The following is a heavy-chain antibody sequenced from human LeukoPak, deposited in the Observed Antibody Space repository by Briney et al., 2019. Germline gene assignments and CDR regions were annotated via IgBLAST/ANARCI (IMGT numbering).Heavy chain of an antibody. CDR3: ASDVGYCSGGSCYPYMDV. V-gene: IGHV3-11*01. CDR2: ISSSGSTL. Sequence: NSGGSLRLSCAASGFTFSDYYMSWIRQAPGKGLEGVSYISSSGSTLYYADSEKGRFTISRGNSKNTLYLQMNSLRAEDTAVYYCASDVGYCSGGSCYPYMDVWGKGTTVTISS. D-gene: IGHD2-15*01. CDR1: GFTFSDYY. J-gene: IGHJ6*03.